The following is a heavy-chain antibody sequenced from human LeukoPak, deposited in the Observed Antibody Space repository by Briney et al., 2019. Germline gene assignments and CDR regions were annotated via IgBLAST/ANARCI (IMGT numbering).Heavy chain of an antibody. V-gene: IGHV3-48*03. Sequence: GGSLRLSCAASGFTFSSYEMNWVRQAPGKGLEWVSYISSSGSTIYYADSVKGRFTISRDNAKSSLYLQMNSLRAEDTALYYCARGGITIFGVVSYMDVWGKGTTVTVSS. J-gene: IGHJ6*03. CDR1: GFTFSSYE. CDR3: ARGGITIFGVVSYMDV. D-gene: IGHD3-3*01. CDR2: ISSSGSTI.